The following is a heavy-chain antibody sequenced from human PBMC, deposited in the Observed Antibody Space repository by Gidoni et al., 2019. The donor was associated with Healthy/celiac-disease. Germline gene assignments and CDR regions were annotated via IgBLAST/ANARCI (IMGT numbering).Heavy chain of an antibody. Sequence: QVQLVQSGAEVKKPGASVKVSCKASGYTFTRYDLNWVRQATGQGLEWMGWMNPNSGNTGYAQKFQGRVTMTRNTSISTAYMELSSLRSEDTAVYYCARVGSGYDFWSGYYRSYMDVWGKGTTVTVSS. D-gene: IGHD3-3*01. CDR1: GYTFTRYD. CDR3: ARVGSGYDFWSGYYRSYMDV. CDR2: MNPNSGNT. J-gene: IGHJ6*03. V-gene: IGHV1-8*01.